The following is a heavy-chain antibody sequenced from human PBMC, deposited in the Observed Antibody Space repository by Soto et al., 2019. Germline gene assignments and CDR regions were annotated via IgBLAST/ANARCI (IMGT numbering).Heavy chain of an antibody. V-gene: IGHV4-59*08. CDR3: ARHRYIYGVYYFDY. CDR2: IYYSGST. D-gene: IGHD5-18*01. Sequence: QVQLQESGPGLVKPSETLSLTCIVSGGSISNYYWSWIRQPPGKGLEWIGYIYYSGSTNYNPSLTSRVTISVDTSKNQFSLKLSSVTAADTAVYYCARHRYIYGVYYFDYWGQGTLVTVSS. J-gene: IGHJ4*02. CDR1: GGSISNYY.